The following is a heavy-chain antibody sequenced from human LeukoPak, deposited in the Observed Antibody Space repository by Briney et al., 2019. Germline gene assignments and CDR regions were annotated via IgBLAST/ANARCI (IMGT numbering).Heavy chain of an antibody. D-gene: IGHD6-13*01. CDR1: GFTFGDYA. Sequence: PGGSLRLSCTASGFTFGDYAMSWVRQAPGKRLEWVGFIRSKAYGGTTEYAASVKGRFTISRDDSKSIAYLQMNSLKTEDTAVYYCTRVGYGSSWYSYYYYGMDVWGQGTTVTVSS. V-gene: IGHV3-49*04. J-gene: IGHJ6*02. CDR2: IRSKAYGGTT. CDR3: TRVGYGSSWYSYYYYGMDV.